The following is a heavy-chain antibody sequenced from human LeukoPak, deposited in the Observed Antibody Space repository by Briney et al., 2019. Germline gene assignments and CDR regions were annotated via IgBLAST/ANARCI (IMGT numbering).Heavy chain of an antibody. CDR3: VRVQTGGAFDI. V-gene: IGHV3-72*01. J-gene: IGHJ3*02. D-gene: IGHD1-1*01. CDR1: GLTAGDYY. Sequence: HPGGSLRLSCAASGLTAGDYYMDWVRQTPGKGLEWVGRSRNKGNSYSTDFAATVKGRSTISRDESKNSLFLQMNGLKIEDTAVYYCVRVQTGGAFDIWGQGTMVTVST. CDR2: SRNKGNSYST.